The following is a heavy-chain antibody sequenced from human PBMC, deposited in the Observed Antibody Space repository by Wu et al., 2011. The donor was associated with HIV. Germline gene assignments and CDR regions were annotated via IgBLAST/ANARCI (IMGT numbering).Heavy chain of an antibody. D-gene: IGHD3-10*01. Sequence: VQLVQSGAEVKKPGSSVKVSCRASGGSFNDYAISWVRQAPGQGLEWLGRIIPLFGTSNYAQRFQDRVTITADESTRTVFMDLSSLKSDDTAVYYCAFGGGEILNMYYFNFWGQGTLGQSLL. CDR2: IIPLFGTS. CDR1: GGSFNDYA. V-gene: IGHV1-69*15. J-gene: IGHJ4*02. CDR3: AFGGGEILNMYYFNF.